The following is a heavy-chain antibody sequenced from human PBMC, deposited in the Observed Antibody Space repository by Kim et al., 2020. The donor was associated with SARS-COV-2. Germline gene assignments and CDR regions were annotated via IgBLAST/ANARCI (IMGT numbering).Heavy chain of an antibody. CDR3: VRGGNKFDP. Sequence: GGSLRLSCAASGFIVQDFWMSWVRQAPGQGLEWVANIKQDASEKYYVDSVKGRFTISRDNAKNSLYLQLNSLTDDDTAASYCVRGGNKFDPWGRGTLFTV. D-gene: IGHD6-25*01. V-gene: IGHV3-7*03. J-gene: IGHJ5*02. CDR2: IKQDASEK. CDR1: GFIVQDFW.